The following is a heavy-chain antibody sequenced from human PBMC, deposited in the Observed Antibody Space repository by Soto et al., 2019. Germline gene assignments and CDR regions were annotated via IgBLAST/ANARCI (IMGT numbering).Heavy chain of an antibody. CDR3: AREIWWRLDY. Sequence: EVQLVESGGGLVQPGGSLRLSCAASGLSFSSHYMSWIRQAPGRGLEWVAKINPDVRDEQYADSVRGRFTVSRDNTKYLLFLQMKGLRVKDTAVYYCAREIWWRLDYWGQGNLVTVSS. V-gene: IGHV3-7*04. CDR2: INPDVRDE. D-gene: IGHD2-15*01. J-gene: IGHJ4*02. CDR1: GLSFSSHY.